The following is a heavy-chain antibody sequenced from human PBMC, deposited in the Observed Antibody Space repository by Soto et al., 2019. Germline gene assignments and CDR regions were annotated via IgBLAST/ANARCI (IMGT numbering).Heavy chain of an antibody. CDR1: GCTFTSYG. CDR2: ISAYNGNT. CDR3: ARGHYYDSSGYPDDY. D-gene: IGHD3-22*01. J-gene: IGHJ4*02. V-gene: IGHV1-18*04. Sequence: ASVKVSCKASGCTFTSYGISWVRQAPGQGLEWMGWISAYNGNTNYAQKLQGRVTMTTDTSTSTAYMELRSLRSDDTAVYYCARGHYYDSSGYPDDYWGQGTLVTVSS.